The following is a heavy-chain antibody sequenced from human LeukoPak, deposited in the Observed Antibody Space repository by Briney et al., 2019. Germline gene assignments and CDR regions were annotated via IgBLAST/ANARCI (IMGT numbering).Heavy chain of an antibody. Sequence: GGSLRLSCAASGFTFSSYAMTWVRQAPGKGLEWVSTISGSGGSTYYADSVKGRFTISRDNSKNTLYLQMNSLRAEDTAVYYCAKTPYYDILTGYSAYYFDHWGQGTLVTVSS. D-gene: IGHD3-9*01. CDR2: ISGSGGST. CDR3: AKTPYYDILTGYSAYYFDH. CDR1: GFTFSSYA. J-gene: IGHJ4*02. V-gene: IGHV3-23*01.